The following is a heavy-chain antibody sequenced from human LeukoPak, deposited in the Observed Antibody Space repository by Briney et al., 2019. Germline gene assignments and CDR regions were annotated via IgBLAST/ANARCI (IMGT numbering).Heavy chain of an antibody. Sequence: GASVKVSCKASGYTFTGYYMHWVRQAPGQGLEWMGWINPNSGGTNYAQKFQGRVTMTRDTSISTAYMELSSLRSEDTAVYYCAPTYSNYGALDYWGQGTLVTVSS. CDR1: GYTFTGYY. CDR3: APTYSNYGALDY. D-gene: IGHD4-11*01. J-gene: IGHJ4*02. V-gene: IGHV1-2*02. CDR2: INPNSGGT.